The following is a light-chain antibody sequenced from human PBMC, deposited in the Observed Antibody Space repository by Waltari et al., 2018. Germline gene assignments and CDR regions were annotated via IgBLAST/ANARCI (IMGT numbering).Light chain of an antibody. J-gene: IGLJ2*01. CDR3: QVWDYNSNHVL. Sequence: SYVLTQPPSFSVAPGGTATITCWGDNIGTERVHWYQQPPGTAPVPVVYDNTARPPGVPERFSGSKSENTATLTISRVEAGDQADYYCQVWDYNSNHVLFGGGTKVTVL. V-gene: IGLV3-21*02. CDR1: NIGTER. CDR2: DNT.